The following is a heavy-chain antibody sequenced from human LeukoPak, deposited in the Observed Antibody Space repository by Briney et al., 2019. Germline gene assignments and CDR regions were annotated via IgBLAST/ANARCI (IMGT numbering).Heavy chain of an antibody. CDR2: INPNSGGT. J-gene: IGHJ4*02. V-gene: IGHV1-2*02. CDR3: ASLGYCSSTSCLHFDY. Sequence: ASVKVSCKASGYTFTGYYMHWVRQAPGQGLEWMGWINPNSGGTNYAQKFQGRVTMTRDTFISTAYMELSRLRSDDTAVYYCASLGYCSSTSCLHFDYWGQGTLVTVSS. CDR1: GYTFTGYY. D-gene: IGHD2-2*01.